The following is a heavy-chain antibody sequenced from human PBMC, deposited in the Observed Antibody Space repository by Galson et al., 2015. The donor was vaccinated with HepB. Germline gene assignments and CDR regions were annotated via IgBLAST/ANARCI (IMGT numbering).Heavy chain of an antibody. Sequence: SLRLSCAASGFTFSSYAMSWVRQAPGKGLEWVSAISGSGGSTYYADSVKGRFTISRDNSKNTLYLQMNSLRAEDTAVYYCAKTYYYDSSGYYVDDAFDIWGQGTMVTVSS. D-gene: IGHD3-22*01. CDR2: ISGSGGST. CDR3: AKTYYYDSSGYYVDDAFDI. CDR1: GFTFSSYA. V-gene: IGHV3-23*01. J-gene: IGHJ3*02.